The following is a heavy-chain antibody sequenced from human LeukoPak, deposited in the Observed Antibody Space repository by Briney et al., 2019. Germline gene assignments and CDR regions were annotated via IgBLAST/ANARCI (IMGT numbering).Heavy chain of an antibody. CDR2: ISPSGDTI. J-gene: IGHJ4*02. D-gene: IGHD3-16*02. CDR1: GFTFRNYE. Sequence: GGSLRLSCAASGFTFRNYEMSWVRQAPGKGLEWVSYISPSGDTIYYGDSVKGRFTISRDNDKNSLFLQTNSLRAEDTAVYYCHVRLGELSLITWGQGTLVTVSS. V-gene: IGHV3-48*03. CDR3: HVRLGELSLIT.